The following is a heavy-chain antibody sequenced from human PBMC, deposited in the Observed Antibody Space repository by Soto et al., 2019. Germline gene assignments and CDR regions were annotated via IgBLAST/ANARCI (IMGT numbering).Heavy chain of an antibody. Sequence: GGSLRLSCTASGFTFNRYAMGWFRQAPGKGLQWVAGISASGGSTYYGPSVKGRFTISRDSSKNTLHLQIDSLRGEDTAIYYCAKATTYSYDTDAFDFWGHGTMVTVSS. CDR1: GFTFNRYA. J-gene: IGHJ3*01. CDR3: AKATTYSYDTDAFDF. D-gene: IGHD3-22*01. CDR2: ISASGGST. V-gene: IGHV3-23*01.